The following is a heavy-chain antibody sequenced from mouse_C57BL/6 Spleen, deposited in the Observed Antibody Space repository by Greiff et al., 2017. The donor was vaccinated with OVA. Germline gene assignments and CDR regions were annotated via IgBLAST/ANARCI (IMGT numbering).Heavy chain of an antibody. V-gene: IGHV5-6*01. CDR3: ARHDGAAQATAWFAY. J-gene: IGHJ3*01. Sequence: EVMLVESGGDLVKPGGSLKLSCAASGFTFSSYGMSWVRQTPDKRLEWVATISSGGSYTYYPDSVKGRFTISRDNAKNTLYLQMSSLKSEDTAMYYCARHDGAAQATAWFAYWGQGTLVTVSA. CDR2: ISSGGSYT. CDR1: GFTFSSYG. D-gene: IGHD3-2*02.